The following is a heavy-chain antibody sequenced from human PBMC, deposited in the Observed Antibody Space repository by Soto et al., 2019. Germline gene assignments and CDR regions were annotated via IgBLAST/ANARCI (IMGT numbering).Heavy chain of an antibody. CDR3: ARDMVYAFLLPLSEYYYGMDV. CDR2: IWYDGSNK. V-gene: IGHV3-33*01. Sequence: PGGSLRLCCAASGFTFSSYGMHWVRQAPGKGLEWVAVIWYDGSNKYYADSVKGRFTISRDNSKNTLYLQMNSLRAEDTAVYYCARDMVYAFLLPLSEYYYGMDVWGQGTTVTVSS. J-gene: IGHJ6*02. D-gene: IGHD2-8*01. CDR1: GFTFSSYG.